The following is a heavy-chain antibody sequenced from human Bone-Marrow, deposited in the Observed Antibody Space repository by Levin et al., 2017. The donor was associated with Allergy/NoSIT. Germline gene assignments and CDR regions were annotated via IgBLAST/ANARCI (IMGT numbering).Heavy chain of an antibody. Sequence: PGGSLRLSYTASGFTFGDYGLSWVRQAPGKGLEWISFIRSKTYGGTTEYAASVNGRFIISRDDSKYITYLQMNSLKTEDTAVYYCTGDVYYYDSSGHLRTYFESWGQGTLVTVSS. CDR1: GFTFGDYG. D-gene: IGHD3-22*01. J-gene: IGHJ4*02. V-gene: IGHV3-49*04. CDR3: TGDVYYYDSSGHLRTYFES. CDR2: IRSKTYGGTT.